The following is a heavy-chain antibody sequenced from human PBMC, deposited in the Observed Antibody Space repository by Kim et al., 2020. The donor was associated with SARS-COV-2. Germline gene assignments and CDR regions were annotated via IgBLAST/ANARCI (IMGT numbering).Heavy chain of an antibody. CDR2: IKQDGSEK. CDR1: GFTFSSYW. CDR3: ARDESDFWSGYYGSMDV. Sequence: GGSLRLSCAASGFTFSSYWMSWVRQAPGKGLEWVANIKQDGSEKYYVDSVKGRFTISRDNAKNSLYLQMNSLRAEDTAVYYCARDESDFWSGYYGSMDVWGQGTTVTVSS. J-gene: IGHJ6*02. D-gene: IGHD3-3*01. V-gene: IGHV3-7*01.